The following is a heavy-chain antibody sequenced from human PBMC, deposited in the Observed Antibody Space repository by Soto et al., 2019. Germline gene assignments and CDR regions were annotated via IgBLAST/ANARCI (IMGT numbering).Heavy chain of an antibody. D-gene: IGHD3-22*01. CDR2: IIPIFGTA. V-gene: IGHV1-69*13. Sequence: ASVKVSCKASGGTFSSYAISWVRQAPGQGLEWMGGIIPIFGTANYAQKFQGRVTITADESTSTAYMELSSLRSEDTAVYYCARGPYDSSGYYSTRYWGQGTLVTVSS. CDR3: ARGPYDSSGYYSTRY. CDR1: GGTFSSYA. J-gene: IGHJ4*02.